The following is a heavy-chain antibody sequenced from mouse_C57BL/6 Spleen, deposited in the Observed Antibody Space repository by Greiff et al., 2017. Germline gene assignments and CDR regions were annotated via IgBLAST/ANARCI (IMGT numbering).Heavy chain of an antibody. CDR2: IDPENGDT. V-gene: IGHV14-4*01. J-gene: IGHJ3*01. CDR3: TTFSTMVSAWFAY. D-gene: IGHD2-2*01. Sequence: VHVKQSGAELVRPGASVKLSCTASGFNIKDDYMHWVKQRPEQGLEWIGWIDPENGDTEYASKFQGKATITADTSSNTAYLQLSSLTSEDTAVYYCTTFSTMVSAWFAYWGQGTLVTVSA. CDR1: GFNIKDDY.